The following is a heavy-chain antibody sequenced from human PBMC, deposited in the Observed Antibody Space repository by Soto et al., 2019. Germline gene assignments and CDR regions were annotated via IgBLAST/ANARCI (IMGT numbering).Heavy chain of an antibody. CDR2: ISGSGGST. V-gene: IGHV3-23*01. CDR3: AKDRRYYDFWSGYYASDGMDV. Sequence: GGSLRLSCAASGFTFSSYAMSWVRQAPGKRLEWVSAISGSGGSTYYADSVKGRFTISRDNSKNTLYLQMNSLRAEDTAVYYCAKDRRYYDFWSGYYASDGMDVWGQGTTVTVSS. D-gene: IGHD3-3*01. J-gene: IGHJ6*02. CDR1: GFTFSSYA.